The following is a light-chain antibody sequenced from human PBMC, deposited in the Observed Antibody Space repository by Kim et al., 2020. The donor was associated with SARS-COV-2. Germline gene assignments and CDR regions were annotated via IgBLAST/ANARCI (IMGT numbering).Light chain of an antibody. CDR2: EDV. CDR3: QAWDSGTVI. J-gene: IGLJ2*01. Sequence: SVYHGQTASITCSGHKLGDKYVSWYQQKPGQSPTLVIHEDVKRPSGIPERISGSNSGNTATLTISGIQAMDEADYYCQAWDSGTVIFGGGTQLTVL. CDR1: KLGDKY. V-gene: IGLV3-1*01.